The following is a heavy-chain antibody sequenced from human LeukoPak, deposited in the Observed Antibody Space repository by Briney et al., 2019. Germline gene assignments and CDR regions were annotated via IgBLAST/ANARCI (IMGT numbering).Heavy chain of an antibody. Sequence: GRSLRLSCAASEFTFSAFSMNWVRQAPGKGLEWVSAISSSSSDIYYTDSVKGRFTISRDNANNFLYLQVSGLRAEDTAVYYCATGYASGTRIDYWGQGTLVSVSS. CDR1: EFTFSAFS. D-gene: IGHD2-2*01. CDR2: ISSSSSDI. J-gene: IGHJ4*02. V-gene: IGHV3-21*01. CDR3: ATGYASGTRIDY.